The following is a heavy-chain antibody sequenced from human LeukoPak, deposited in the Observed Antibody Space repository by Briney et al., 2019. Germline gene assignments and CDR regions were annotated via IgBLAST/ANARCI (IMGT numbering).Heavy chain of an antibody. CDR2: IWYDGSNK. CDR3: ARGSALRYFDY. V-gene: IGHV3-33*01. J-gene: IGHJ4*02. Sequence: GGSLRLSCTASGFTFSSYGMHWVRQAPGKGLEWVAVIWYDGSNKYYADSVKGRFTISRDNSKNTLYLQMNSLRAEDTAVYYCARGSALRYFDYWGQGTLVTVSS. CDR1: GFTFSSYG.